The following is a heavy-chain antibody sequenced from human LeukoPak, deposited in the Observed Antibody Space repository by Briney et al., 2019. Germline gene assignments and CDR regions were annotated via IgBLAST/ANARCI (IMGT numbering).Heavy chain of an antibody. V-gene: IGHV3-23*01. Sequence: TGASLRLSCAASGFTFSSYAMSWVRQAPGKGLEWVSAISGSGGSTYYADSVKGRFTISRDNSKNTLYLQMNSLRAEDTVVYYCAKARLGPYCGGDCYSDYWGQGTLVTVSS. J-gene: IGHJ4*02. CDR3: AKARLGPYCGGDCYSDY. CDR1: GFTFSSYA. D-gene: IGHD2-21*02. CDR2: ISGSGGST.